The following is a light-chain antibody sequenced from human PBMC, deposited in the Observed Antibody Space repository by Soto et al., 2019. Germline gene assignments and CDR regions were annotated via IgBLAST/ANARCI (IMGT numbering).Light chain of an antibody. CDR3: QQRSNWPPT. CDR2: DAS. J-gene: IGKJ1*01. V-gene: IGKV3-11*01. CDR1: QSVSSY. Sequence: EIVLTQSPSTLSFPPGEGATLTCRASQSVSSYLAWYQQKPGQAPRLLIYDASNRATGIPARFSGSGSGTDFTLTISSLEPEDFAVYYCQQRSNWPPTFGQGTKVDIK.